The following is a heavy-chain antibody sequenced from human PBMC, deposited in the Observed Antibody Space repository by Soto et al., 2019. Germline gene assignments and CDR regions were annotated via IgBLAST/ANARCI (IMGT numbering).Heavy chain of an antibody. CDR3: ARHVNPVTTPYWYFDL. J-gene: IGHJ2*01. CDR1: GGSISSSSYY. CDR2: IYYSGST. D-gene: IGHD4-17*01. V-gene: IGHV4-39*01. Sequence: QLQLQESGPGLVKPSETLSLTCTVSGGSISSSSYYWGWIRQPPGKGLEWIGSIYYSGSTYYNPSLKSRVTISVDTSKNQFSLKLSSVTAADTAVYYCARHVNPVTTPYWYFDLWGRGTLVTVSS.